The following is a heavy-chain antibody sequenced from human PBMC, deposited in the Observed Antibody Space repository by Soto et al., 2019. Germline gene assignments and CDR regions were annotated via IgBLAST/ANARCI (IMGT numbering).Heavy chain of an antibody. Sequence: GGSLRLSCEASGFTVSRVSMNWVRQVPGKGLEWVASISSASSETWYSDSVKGRFIISRDNAQNSLFLQMNTLRPDDSAIDYCARVADWGPGTQVTVSS. J-gene: IGHJ4*02. CDR3: ARVAD. CDR2: ISSASSET. V-gene: IGHV3-21*01. CDR1: GFTVSRVS.